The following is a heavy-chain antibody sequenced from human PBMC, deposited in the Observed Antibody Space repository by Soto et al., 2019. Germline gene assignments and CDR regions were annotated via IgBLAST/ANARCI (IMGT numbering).Heavy chain of an antibody. J-gene: IGHJ4*02. V-gene: IGHV3-30*03. CDR2: VSHDGRNT. CDR3: AGGGRQWLVTSDFNY. CDR1: GFTFSDYA. D-gene: IGHD6-19*01. Sequence: VQLVESGGGVVQPGRSLRLSCAASGFTFSDYAMHWVRQAPGKGLEWVAVVSHDGRNTHYADSVKGRFTISRDSSKNTVSLEMTSLRAEDPAVYYCAGGGRQWLVTSDFNYWGQGALVTVSS.